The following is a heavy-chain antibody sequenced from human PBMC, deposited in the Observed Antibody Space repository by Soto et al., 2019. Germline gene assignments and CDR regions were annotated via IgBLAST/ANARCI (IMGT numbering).Heavy chain of an antibody. CDR3: AKGGGPLSITMIVITNWFDP. V-gene: IGHV4-4*02. Sequence: SETLSLTCTVSGGSITSNNWWSWVRQSPGKGLEWIGEVYHSGSTNYNPSLRSRVTISVDKSMNQFSLKLTSVTAADTAVYYCAKGGGPLSITMIVITNWFDPWGQGTPVTVSS. D-gene: IGHD3-22*01. J-gene: IGHJ5*02. CDR2: VYHSGST. CDR1: GGSITSNNW.